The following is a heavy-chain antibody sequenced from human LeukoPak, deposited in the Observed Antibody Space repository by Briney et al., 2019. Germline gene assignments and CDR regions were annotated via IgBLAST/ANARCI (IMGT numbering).Heavy chain of an antibody. CDR3: ARGSTGRGLYYYYGMDV. CDR1: GYTFTSYA. D-gene: IGHD2-2*01. CDR2: IIPIFGTA. Sequence: GASVKVSCKASGYTFTSYAISWVRQAPGQGLEWMGGIIPIFGTANYAQKFQGRVTITADESTSTAYMELSSLRSEDTAVYYCARGSTGRGLYYYYGMDVWGQGTTVTVSS. V-gene: IGHV1-69*13. J-gene: IGHJ6*02.